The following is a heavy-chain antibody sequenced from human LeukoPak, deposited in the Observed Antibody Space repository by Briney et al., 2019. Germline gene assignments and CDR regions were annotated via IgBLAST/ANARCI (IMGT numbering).Heavy chain of an antibody. CDR3: ARVNYYDSRGYLFDY. D-gene: IGHD3-22*01. J-gene: IGHJ4*02. Sequence: GGSLRLSCAASGFTVSSNYMSWVRQAPGKGLEWVSVIYSGGSTYYADSVKGRFTISRDNSKNTLYLQMNSLRAEDTAGYYCARVNYYDSRGYLFDYWGQGTLVTVSS. CDR1: GFTVSSNY. V-gene: IGHV3-53*01. CDR2: IYSGGST.